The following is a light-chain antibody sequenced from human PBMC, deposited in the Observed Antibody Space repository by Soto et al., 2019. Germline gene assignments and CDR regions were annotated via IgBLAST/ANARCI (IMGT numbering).Light chain of an antibody. V-gene: IGKV4-1*01. CDR1: QSVLYSSNNKNY. Sequence: DIVMTQSPDSLAVSLGERATINCKSSQSVLYSSNNKNYLAWYQQKPGQPPKLLIYWASTRESGVPDRFSGSGSGTDFTLTISIRQAEDGAVYYCQQYYSTPYTFGQGNKLEIK. CDR2: WAS. CDR3: QQYYSTPYT. J-gene: IGKJ2*01.